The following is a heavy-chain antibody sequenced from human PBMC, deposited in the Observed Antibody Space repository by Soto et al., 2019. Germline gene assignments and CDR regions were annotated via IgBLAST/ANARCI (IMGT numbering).Heavy chain of an antibody. CDR1: GFTFSSYA. V-gene: IGHV3-23*01. J-gene: IGHJ4*02. D-gene: IGHD6-19*01. CDR3: ARRSSGWFFDY. CDR2: ISGSGGST. Sequence: EVQLLESGGGLVQPGGSLRLSCAASGFTFSSYAMTWVRQAPGKGLEWVSIISGSGGSTYYADSVKGRFTISRDNSKNTLYLQMNSLRAEDTAVYYCARRSSGWFFDYWGQGTMVTVSS.